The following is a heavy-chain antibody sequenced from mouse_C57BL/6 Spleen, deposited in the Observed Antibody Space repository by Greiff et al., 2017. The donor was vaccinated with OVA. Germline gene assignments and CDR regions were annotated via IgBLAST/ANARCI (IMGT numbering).Heavy chain of an antibody. CDR1: GYTFTSYW. CDR2: IHPNSGST. V-gene: IGHV1-64*01. D-gene: IGHD1-1*01. CDR3: ARWYTTVVAPFAY. J-gene: IGHJ3*01. Sequence: QVQLQQPGAELVKPGASVKLSCKASGYTFTSYWMHWVKQRPGQGLEWIGMIHPNSGSTNYNEKFKSKATLTVDKSSSTAYMQLSSLTSEDSAVYYCARWYTTVVAPFAYWGQGTLVTVSA.